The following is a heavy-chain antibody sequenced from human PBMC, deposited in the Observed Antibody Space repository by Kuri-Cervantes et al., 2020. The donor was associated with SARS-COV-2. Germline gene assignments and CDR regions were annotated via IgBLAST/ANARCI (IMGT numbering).Heavy chain of an antibody. J-gene: IGHJ5*02. Sequence: SVKVSCKASGGTFSTFPIDWVRQAPGQGLEWMGGIIPILNTTSYAQKFQGRVTMTRDTSTSTVYMELSSLRSEDTAVYYCARGLGVVVPAAIHNWFDPWGQGTLVTVSS. CDR2: IIPILNTT. CDR1: GGTFSTFP. CDR3: ARGLGVVVPAAIHNWFDP. D-gene: IGHD2-2*02. V-gene: IGHV1-69*05.